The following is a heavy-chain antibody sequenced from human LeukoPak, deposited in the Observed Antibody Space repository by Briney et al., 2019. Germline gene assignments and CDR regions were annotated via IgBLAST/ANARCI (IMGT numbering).Heavy chain of an antibody. CDR3: VREARGYHYTYFDY. CDR1: GFTLGSRD. D-gene: IGHD5-18*01. Sequence: GGSLRLSCTASGFTLGSRDMHCVRQIPGQGREWVAAVSSGFHAFFADSVQGRFTVSREDARNSLYLQMNSLRAGDTAVYYCVREARGYHYTYFDYWGQGTLVTVSS. V-gene: IGHV3-13*01. CDR2: VSSGFHA. J-gene: IGHJ4*02.